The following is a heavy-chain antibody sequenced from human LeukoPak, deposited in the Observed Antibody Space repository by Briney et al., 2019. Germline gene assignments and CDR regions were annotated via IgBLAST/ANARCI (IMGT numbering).Heavy chain of an antibody. CDR3: ARDLTPYYYYGMDV. D-gene: IGHD2-15*01. V-gene: IGHV3-30-3*01. Sequence: GGSLRLSCAASGFTFSSYAMHWVRQAPGKGLEWVAVISYDGSNKYYADSVKGRFTISRDNFKNTLYLQMNSLRAEDTAVYYCARDLTPYYYYGMDVWGQGTTVTVSS. CDR2: ISYDGSNK. CDR1: GFTFSSYA. J-gene: IGHJ6*02.